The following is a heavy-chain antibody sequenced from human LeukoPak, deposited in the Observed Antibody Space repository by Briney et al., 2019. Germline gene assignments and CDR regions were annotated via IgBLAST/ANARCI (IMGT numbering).Heavy chain of an antibody. CDR1: GFTFRSYW. CDR3: TKDTFGNHDY. D-gene: IGHD3-10*01. CDR2: IDTDGIST. Sequence: GGSLRLSCAASGFTFRSYWMHWVRRAPGKGLVWVARIDTDGISTSYADSVKGRFTISRDNAKNTLYLQMNSLRVEDTAVYYCTKDTFGNHDYWGQGTLVTVSS. J-gene: IGHJ4*02. V-gene: IGHV3-74*01.